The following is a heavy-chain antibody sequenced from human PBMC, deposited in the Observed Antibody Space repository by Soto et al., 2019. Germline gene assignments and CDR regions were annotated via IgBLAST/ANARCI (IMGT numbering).Heavy chain of an antibody. Sequence: GGSLRLSCAASGFTFSSYSMNWVRQAPGKGLEWVSYISSSSSTIYYADSVKGRFTISRDNAKNSLYLQMNSLRAEDTAVYYCVGNPYEGGYSSPPAYYYYMDVWGKGTTVTVSS. J-gene: IGHJ6*03. D-gene: IGHD6-13*01. CDR3: VGNPYEGGYSSPPAYYYYMDV. V-gene: IGHV3-48*01. CDR1: GFTFSSYS. CDR2: ISSSSSTI.